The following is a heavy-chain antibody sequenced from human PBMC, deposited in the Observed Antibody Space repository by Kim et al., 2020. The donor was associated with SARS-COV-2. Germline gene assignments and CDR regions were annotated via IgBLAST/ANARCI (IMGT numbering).Heavy chain of an antibody. Sequence: ASVKVSCKASGYTFSNYNINWVRQASGQGLEWMGGRNPNSGDTGSAQKFQGRGSMTSDTSTGAAYMELNSLRVDDTAVYYCARYGDPSLDCWGQGTLVSV. D-gene: IGHD7-27*01. CDR2: RNPNSGDT. V-gene: IGHV1-8*01. J-gene: IGHJ4*02. CDR1: GYTFSNYN. CDR3: ARYGDPSLDC.